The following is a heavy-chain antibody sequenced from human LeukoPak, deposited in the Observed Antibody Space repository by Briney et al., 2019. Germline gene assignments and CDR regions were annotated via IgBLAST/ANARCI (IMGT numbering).Heavy chain of an antibody. CDR2: INHSGST. Sequence: SETLSLTCAVYGGSFSGYYWSWIRQPPGKGLEWIGEINHSGSTNYNPSLKSRVTISVDTSKNQFSLKLSSVTAADTAVYYCARSWGYSGSYSIDYWGQGTLVTVSS. J-gene: IGHJ4*02. CDR1: GGSFSGYY. CDR3: ARSWGYSGSYSIDY. V-gene: IGHV4-34*01. D-gene: IGHD1-26*01.